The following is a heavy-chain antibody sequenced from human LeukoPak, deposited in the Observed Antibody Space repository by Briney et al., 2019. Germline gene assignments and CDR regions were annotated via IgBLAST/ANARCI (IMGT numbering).Heavy chain of an antibody. CDR1: GYTFTSYH. CDR2: INLSGGST. CDR3: AREIVGATKGEFDY. J-gene: IGHJ4*02. Sequence: ASVKVSCKASGYTFTSYHMHWVRQAPGQGLEWMGLINLSGGSTTYAQRFQGRVTLTRDTSTSTVYMELSSLRSEDTAVYYCAREIVGATKGEFDYWGQGTLVTVSS. V-gene: IGHV1-46*01. D-gene: IGHD1-26*01.